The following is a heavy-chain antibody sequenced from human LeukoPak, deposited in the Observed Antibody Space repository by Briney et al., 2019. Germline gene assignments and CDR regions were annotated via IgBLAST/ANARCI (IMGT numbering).Heavy chain of an antibody. J-gene: IGHJ4*02. CDR3: ARGRGFGELFN. V-gene: IGHV3-13*01. D-gene: IGHD3-10*01. CDR1: GFSFSTYD. CDR2: IGTTGDT. Sequence: GGSLRLSCAASGFSFSTYDMHWVRQATGRGLEWVSGIGTTGDTYSPGSVKGRFTISRENAKNSLYLQMSSLRAGDTAVYYCARGRGFGELFNWGQGTLVTVSS.